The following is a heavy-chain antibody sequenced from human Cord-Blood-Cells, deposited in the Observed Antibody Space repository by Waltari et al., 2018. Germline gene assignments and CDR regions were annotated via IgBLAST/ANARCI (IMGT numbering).Heavy chain of an antibody. J-gene: IGHJ4*02. Sequence: QVQLQQWGAGLLKPSEPLSLTCAVYGGSFSGYYWSWIRQPPGKGLEWIGEINHSGSTNYNPSLKSRVTISVDTSKNQFSLKLSSVTAADTAVYYCAREGGIQLWLGWIDYWGQGTLVTVSS. CDR2: INHSGST. D-gene: IGHD5-18*01. CDR3: AREGGIQLWLGWIDY. CDR1: GGSFSGYY. V-gene: IGHV4-34*01.